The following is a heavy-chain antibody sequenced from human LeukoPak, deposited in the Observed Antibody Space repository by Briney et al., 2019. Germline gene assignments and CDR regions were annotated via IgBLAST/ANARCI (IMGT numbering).Heavy chain of an antibody. Sequence: SETLSLTCTVSGGSISSSSYYWGWIRQPPGKGLEWIGYIYYSGSTNYNPSLESRVTISVDTSKNQFSLKLSSVTAADTAVYYCARVVGAVYAYFDYWGQGTLVTVSS. D-gene: IGHD1-26*01. CDR1: GGSISSSSYY. V-gene: IGHV4-61*05. CDR2: IYYSGST. J-gene: IGHJ4*02. CDR3: ARVVGAVYAYFDY.